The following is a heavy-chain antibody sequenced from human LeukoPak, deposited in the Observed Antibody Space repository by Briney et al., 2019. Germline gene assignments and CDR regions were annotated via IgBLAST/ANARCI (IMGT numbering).Heavy chain of an antibody. Sequence: GASVKVSCTTSGYTFTNYGISWVRQAPGLGLEWMGWISAYNGNTNYAQKVQGRVTMTTDTSTSTAYMELRSLRFDDTAVYYCATVEGYSSSGGLWGQGTLVTVSS. J-gene: IGHJ4*02. CDR2: ISAYNGNT. CDR3: ATVEGYSSSGGL. V-gene: IGHV1-18*01. D-gene: IGHD5-18*01. CDR1: GYTFTNYG.